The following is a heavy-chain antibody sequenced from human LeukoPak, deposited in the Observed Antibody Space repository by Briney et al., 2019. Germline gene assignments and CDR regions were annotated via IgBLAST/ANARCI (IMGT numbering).Heavy chain of an antibody. CDR1: GFTFSSYS. V-gene: IGHV3-21*01. CDR2: ISSSSSYI. Sequence: GGSLRLSCAASGFTFSSYSMNWVRQAPGKGLEWVSSISSSSSYIYYADSVKGRFTISRDNAKNSLYLQMNSLRAEDTAVYYCARGSMIVDKIDYWGQGTLVTVSS. D-gene: IGHD3-22*01. J-gene: IGHJ4*02. CDR3: ARGSMIVDKIDY.